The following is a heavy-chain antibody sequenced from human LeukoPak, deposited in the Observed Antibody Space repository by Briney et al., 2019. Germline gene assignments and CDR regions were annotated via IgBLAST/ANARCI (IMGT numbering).Heavy chain of an antibody. CDR1: RYTFTGYY. CDR3: ARDHGGVVTAIVDY. J-gene: IGHJ4*02. CDR2: INPNSGGT. D-gene: IGHD2-21*02. Sequence: ASVKVSCKASRYTFTGYYMHWVRQAPGQGLEWMGRINPNSGGTNYAQKFQGRVTMTRDTSISTAYMELSRLRSDDTAVYYCARDHGGVVTAIVDYWGQGTLVTVSS. V-gene: IGHV1-2*06.